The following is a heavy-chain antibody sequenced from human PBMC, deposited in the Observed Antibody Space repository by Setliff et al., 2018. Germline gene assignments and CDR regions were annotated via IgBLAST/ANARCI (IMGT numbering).Heavy chain of an antibody. CDR3: AKEPAISLTEAIRRSYYDYALDV. CDR1: GYTLSNSI. Sequence: ASVKVSCKASGYTLSNSILSWVRQAPGQGLEWVGWISAYNGKTYSAQKFQGRLALTTDTGSDTAYMELRNLRSDDAAIYYCAKEPAISLTEAIRRSYYDYALDVWGQGTTVTVSS. V-gene: IGHV1-18*01. CDR2: ISAYNGKT. J-gene: IGHJ6*02. D-gene: IGHD3-9*01.